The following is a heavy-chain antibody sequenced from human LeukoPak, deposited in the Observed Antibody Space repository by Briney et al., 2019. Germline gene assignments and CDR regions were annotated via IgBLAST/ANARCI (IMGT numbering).Heavy chain of an antibody. Sequence: GGSLRLSCAASGFTFSSYAMSWVRQAPGKGREGVASISSSSNYIYYVDSVKGRFTISRDNAKNSLYLQMNSLRAEDTAVYYCARGGSYFDYWGQGTLVTVSS. J-gene: IGHJ4*02. CDR2: ISSSSNYI. CDR1: GFTFSSYA. V-gene: IGHV3-21*01. D-gene: IGHD1-26*01. CDR3: ARGGSYFDY.